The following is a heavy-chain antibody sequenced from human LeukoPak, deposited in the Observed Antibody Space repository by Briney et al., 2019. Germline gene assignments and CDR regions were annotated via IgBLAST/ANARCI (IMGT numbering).Heavy chain of an antibody. CDR3: ASLIAVAGE. CDR2: INSDGSST. Sequence: GGSLRLSCAASGSTFSSYWMHWVRQAPGKGLVWVSRINSDGSSTGYADSVKGRFTISRDNAKNTLYLQMNSLRAEDTAVYYCASLIAVAGEWGQGTLVTVSS. CDR1: GSTFSSYW. D-gene: IGHD6-19*01. V-gene: IGHV3-74*01. J-gene: IGHJ4*02.